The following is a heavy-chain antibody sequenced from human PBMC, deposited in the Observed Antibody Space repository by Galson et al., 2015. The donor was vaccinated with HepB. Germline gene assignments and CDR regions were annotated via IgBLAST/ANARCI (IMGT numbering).Heavy chain of an antibody. CDR2: IIAIFGTA. V-gene: IGHV1-69*05. CDR3: ARAPGGDEYYYYGMDV. Sequence: SVKVSCKASGGTFSSYAISWVRQAPGQGLEWMGGIIAIFGTANYAQKFQGRVTITRDTSASTAYMELSSLRSEDTAVYYCARAPGGDEYYYYGMDVWGQGTTVTVSS. D-gene: IGHD4-17*01. CDR1: GGTFSSYA. J-gene: IGHJ6*02.